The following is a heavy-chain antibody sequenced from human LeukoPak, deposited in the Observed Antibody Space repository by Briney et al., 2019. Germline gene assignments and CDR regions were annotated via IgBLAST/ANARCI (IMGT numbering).Heavy chain of an antibody. Sequence: SQTLSLTCTVSGGSISSGGYYWSWIRQHPGKGLEWIGYIYYSGSTYYNPSLKSRVTISVDTSKNQFSLELSSVTAADTAVYYCARVRYSRGAFDPWGQGTLVTVSS. CDR1: GGSISSGGYY. CDR3: ARVRYSRGAFDP. D-gene: IGHD6-13*01. CDR2: IYYSGST. V-gene: IGHV4-31*03. J-gene: IGHJ5*02.